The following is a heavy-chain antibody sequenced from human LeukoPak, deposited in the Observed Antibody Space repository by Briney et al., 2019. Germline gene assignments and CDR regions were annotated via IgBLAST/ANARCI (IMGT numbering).Heavy chain of an antibody. V-gene: IGHV3-23*01. CDR2: ISGGGGST. J-gene: IGHJ5*02. Sequence: GGSLRLSCAASGFTFSSYTMSWVRQAPHKGPEWVSVISGGGGSTYSESVKGGFTISRDNSKKTLFLQLNSLRAEDTAIYYCARKVLIGPTGGFDPWGQGPLVTVSS. D-gene: IGHD3-9*01. CDR3: ARKVLIGPTGGFDP. CDR1: GFTFSSYT.